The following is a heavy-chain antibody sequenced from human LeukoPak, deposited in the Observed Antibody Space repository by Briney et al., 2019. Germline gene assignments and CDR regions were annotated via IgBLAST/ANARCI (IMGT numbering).Heavy chain of an antibody. J-gene: IGHJ1*01. Sequence: GGSLRLSCAASGFTVSNNYMSWVRQAPGKGLEWVAVISYDGSNKYYADSVKGRFTISRDNSKNTLYLQMNSLRAEDTALYYCARAYKDRSLAGKKEFFQHWGQGTLVTVSS. CDR3: ARAYKDRSLAGKKEFFQH. CDR1: GFTVSNNY. V-gene: IGHV3-30-3*01. CDR2: ISYDGSNK. D-gene: IGHD6-19*01.